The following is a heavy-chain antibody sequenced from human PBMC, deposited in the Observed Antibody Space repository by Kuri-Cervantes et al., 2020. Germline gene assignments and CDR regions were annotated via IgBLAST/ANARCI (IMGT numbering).Heavy chain of an antibody. V-gene: IGHV4-59*08. Sequence: GSLRLSCVASGFTLSRYAMSWVRQPPGKGLEWIGDIYKSGNTKYNPSLSSRVIVSVDTSKNQFSLKLNSVTAADTAVYYCARRHSMGATPADLDYWGQGILVTVSS. D-gene: IGHD1-26*01. CDR1: GFTLSRYA. J-gene: IGHJ4*02. CDR3: ARRHSMGATPADLDY. CDR2: IYKSGNT.